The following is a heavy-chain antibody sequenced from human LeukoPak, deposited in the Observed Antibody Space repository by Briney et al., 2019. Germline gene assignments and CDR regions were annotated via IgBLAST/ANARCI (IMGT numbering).Heavy chain of an antibody. CDR3: ARGVTVTTDF. CDR2: LSSSGGST. Sequence: QPWGSLRLSCVASGLFFRYYDLEWVRPGSGKGFEWVSGLSSSGGSTFYAESVKGRFTISRDNSKNTVYLQMKSLRGEDTAIYYCARGVTVTTDFWGQGTLVSVS. J-gene: IGHJ4*02. V-gene: IGHV3-23*01. D-gene: IGHD4-17*01. CDR1: GLFFRYYD.